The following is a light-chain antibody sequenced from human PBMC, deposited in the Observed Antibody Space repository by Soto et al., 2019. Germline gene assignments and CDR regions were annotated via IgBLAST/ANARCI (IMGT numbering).Light chain of an antibody. V-gene: IGKV3-20*01. CDR3: QQDVNSPCT. J-gene: IGKJ5*01. CDR1: HSVSSSY. Sequence: EIVLTQSPGTLSLAPGERATRSCRASHSVSSSYLAWYQQKPGQAPRLLIYGASSRATGIPDRFSGSGSGTDFTLTINKLEPREFAVEKVQQDVNSPCTVRQGTRLEIK. CDR2: GAS.